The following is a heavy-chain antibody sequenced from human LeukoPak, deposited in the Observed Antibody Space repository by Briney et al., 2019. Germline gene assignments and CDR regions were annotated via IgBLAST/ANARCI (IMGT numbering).Heavy chain of an antibody. D-gene: IGHD3/OR15-3a*01. Sequence: PGGSLRLSCAASGFTFNNAWMNWVRQAPGKGLEWVGRIKSKNVGGTTDYAAPVKGRFTISRDDSKNTAYLQMNSLKIEDTAVYYCARGDGLPRRRYFDSWGQGTLVTVSS. CDR3: ARGDGLPRRRYFDS. CDR1: GFTFNNAW. J-gene: IGHJ4*02. CDR2: IKSKNVGGTT. V-gene: IGHV3-15*01.